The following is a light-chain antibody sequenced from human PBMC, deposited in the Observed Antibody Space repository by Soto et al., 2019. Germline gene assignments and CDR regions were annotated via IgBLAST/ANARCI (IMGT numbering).Light chain of an antibody. V-gene: IGKV1-5*03. Sequence: DIQMTQSPSTLSASVGDRVTITCRASQSISIWLAWYQQNPGKAPKLLIYKASSLKSGVPSRFSGSGSGTDFTLTISSLHPDDFATYYCQQYNSYSLTFGGGTKVEIK. CDR3: QQYNSYSLT. CDR2: KAS. J-gene: IGKJ4*01. CDR1: QSISIW.